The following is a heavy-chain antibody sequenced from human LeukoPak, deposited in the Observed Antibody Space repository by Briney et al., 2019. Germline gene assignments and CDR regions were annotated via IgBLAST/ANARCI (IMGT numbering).Heavy chain of an antibody. CDR2: INPNSGGT. CDR3: AAMTTVTYDNYYYYYMDV. Sequence: ASVKVSCKASGYTFTGYYMHWVRQAPGQGLEWMGRINPNSGGTNYAQKFQGRVTMTRDTSISTAYMELSRLRSDDTAVYYCAAMTTVTYDNYYYYYMDVWGKGTTVTVPS. J-gene: IGHJ6*03. D-gene: IGHD4-17*01. CDR1: GYTFTGYY. V-gene: IGHV1-2*06.